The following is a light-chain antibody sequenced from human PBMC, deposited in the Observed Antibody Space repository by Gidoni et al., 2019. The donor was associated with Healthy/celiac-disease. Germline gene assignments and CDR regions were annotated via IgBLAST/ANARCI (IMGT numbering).Light chain of an antibody. CDR1: QIVSSY. Sequence: EIVLTQSPATLSLSPGERATLSCRASQIVSSYLAWYQQKPGQAPRLLIYDASNRATGIPARFSGSGSGTDFTLTISSLEPEDFAVYYCQQRSNWPPFTFGPGTKVDIK. V-gene: IGKV3-11*01. J-gene: IGKJ3*01. CDR3: QQRSNWPPFT. CDR2: DAS.